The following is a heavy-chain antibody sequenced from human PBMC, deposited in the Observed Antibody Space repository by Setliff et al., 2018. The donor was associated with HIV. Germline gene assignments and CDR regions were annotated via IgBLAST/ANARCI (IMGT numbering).Heavy chain of an antibody. CDR1: GYSVSSGYY. D-gene: IGHD5-12*01. J-gene: IGHJ3*02. Sequence: SETLSLTCAVSGYSVSSGYYWGWIRQPPGKGLEWIASIYYSGSTYYAPSLKSRVTISVDTPKNQFSLKLTSVTAADTAVYFCARVVPREVAPGGFDIWGQGTRVTVSS. CDR3: ARVVPREVAPGGFDI. CDR2: IYYSGST. V-gene: IGHV4-38-2*01.